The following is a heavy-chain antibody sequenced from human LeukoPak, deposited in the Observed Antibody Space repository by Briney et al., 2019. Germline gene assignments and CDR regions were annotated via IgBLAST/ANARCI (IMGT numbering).Heavy chain of an antibody. CDR3: ARGGYYDSSGSFDP. Sequence: ASVTVSCKASGYTFARYYIHWVRQAPGQGLEWMGIINPSGGSTRYAQKFQGRVTMTRDTSTSTVYMELSSLRSDDTAVYYCARGGYYDSSGSFDPWGQGTLVTVSS. CDR1: GYTFARYY. D-gene: IGHD3-22*01. CDR2: INPSGGST. V-gene: IGHV1-46*01. J-gene: IGHJ5*02.